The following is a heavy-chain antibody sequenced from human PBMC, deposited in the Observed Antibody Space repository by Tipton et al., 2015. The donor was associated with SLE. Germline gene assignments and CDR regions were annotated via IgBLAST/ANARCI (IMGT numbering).Heavy chain of an antibody. CDR3: ARDGYGSAWFDS. CDR1: GFTFSSYS. Sequence: SLRLSCAASGFTFSSYSMNWVRQAPGKGLEWVSSISSSSSYIYYADSVKGRFTISRDNAKNSLYLQMNSLRAEDTAVYYRARDGYGSAWFDSWGQGTLVTVSS. D-gene: IGHD3-10*01. J-gene: IGHJ5*01. CDR2: ISSSSSYI. V-gene: IGHV3-21*03.